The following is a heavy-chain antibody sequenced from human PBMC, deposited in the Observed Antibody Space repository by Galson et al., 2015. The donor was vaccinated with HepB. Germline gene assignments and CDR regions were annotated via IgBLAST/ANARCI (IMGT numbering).Heavy chain of an antibody. V-gene: IGHV4-30-2*01. D-gene: IGHD3-9*01. CDR2: IYHNGNT. CDR1: GGAISSGDYS. J-gene: IGHJ4*02. CDR3: ARGVDYDIFTGNYAPGIFDH. Sequence: TLSLTCAVSGGAISSGDYSWGWIRQPPGKGLEWIGYIYHNGNTYYNPSLNSRVTISADTSKNQFSLNLSSVTAADTAVYFCARGVDYDIFTGNYAPGIFDHWGQGTLVTVSS.